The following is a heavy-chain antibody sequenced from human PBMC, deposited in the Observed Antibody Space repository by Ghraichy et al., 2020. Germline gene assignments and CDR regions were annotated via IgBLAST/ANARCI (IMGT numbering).Heavy chain of an antibody. Sequence: LSLTCAASGFTFSSYGMHWVRQAPGKGLEWVAVIWYDGSNKYYADSVKGRFTISRDNSKNTLYLQMNSLRAEDTAVYYCARGTGPETHIAAAGRWRGIDYWGQGTLVTVSS. CDR1: GFTFSSYG. CDR2: IWYDGSNK. V-gene: IGHV3-33*01. CDR3: ARGTGPETHIAAAGRWRGIDY. J-gene: IGHJ4*02. D-gene: IGHD6-13*01.